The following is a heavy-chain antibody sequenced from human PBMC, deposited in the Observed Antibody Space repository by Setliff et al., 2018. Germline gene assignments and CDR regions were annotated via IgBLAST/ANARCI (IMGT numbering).Heavy chain of an antibody. CDR3: ARVGDTGWYGGAIDY. V-gene: IGHV1-69*05. CDR1: GDTFSSYG. J-gene: IGHJ4*02. CDR2: TIPMFGST. D-gene: IGHD6-19*01. Sequence: SVKVSCKASGDTFSSYGISWVRQAPGQGLEWMGGTIPMFGSTSYAQKFQGRVTIITDESTTTAYMELSSLGSEDTAVYYCARVGDTGWYGGAIDYWGQGTLGTVSS.